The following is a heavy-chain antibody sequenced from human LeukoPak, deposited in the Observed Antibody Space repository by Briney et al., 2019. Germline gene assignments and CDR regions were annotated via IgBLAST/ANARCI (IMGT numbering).Heavy chain of an antibody. CDR1: AFTFSSYS. D-gene: IGHD3-22*01. CDR2: ISSSSSYI. J-gene: IGHJ4*02. V-gene: IGHV3-21*01. CDR3: ARAGYDSSGYPGGVDY. Sequence: GGSLRLSCAASAFTFSSYSMNWVRQAPGKGLEWVSSISSSSSYIYYADSVKGRFTISRDNAKNSLYLQMNSLRAEDTAVYYCARAGYDSSGYPGGVDYWGQGTLVTVSS.